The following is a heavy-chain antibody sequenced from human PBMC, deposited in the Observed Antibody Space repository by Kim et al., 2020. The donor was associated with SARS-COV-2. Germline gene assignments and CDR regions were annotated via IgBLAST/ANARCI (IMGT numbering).Heavy chain of an antibody. D-gene: IGHD6-13*01. V-gene: IGHV4-59*13. CDR2: IYYSGST. CDR1: GGSISSYY. J-gene: IGHJ6*02. CDR3: AREASSSRKTGMDV. Sequence: SETLSLTCTVSGGSISSYYWSWIRQPPGKGLEWIGYIYYSGSTNYNPSLKSRVTISVDTSKNQFSLKLSSVTAADTAVYYCAREASSSRKTGMDVWGQGTTVTVSS.